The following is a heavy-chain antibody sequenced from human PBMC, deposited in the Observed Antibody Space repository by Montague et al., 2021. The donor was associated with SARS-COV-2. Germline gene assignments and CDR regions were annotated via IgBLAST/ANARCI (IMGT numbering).Heavy chain of an antibody. CDR1: GGSISNYY. V-gene: IGHV4-59*01. J-gene: IGHJ6*02. CDR3: ARARGGTSVGVIGAYHGMDN. CDR2: MYYSGST. Sequence: SETLSLTCTVSGGSISNYYWSWIRQPPGKGLEWIAYMYYSGSTKNNHSPKSRAIISVDTSKNQFSLTLSSMTAADTAVSYCARARGGTSVGVIGAYHGMDNWGQGTTVTVSS. D-gene: IGHD1-1*01.